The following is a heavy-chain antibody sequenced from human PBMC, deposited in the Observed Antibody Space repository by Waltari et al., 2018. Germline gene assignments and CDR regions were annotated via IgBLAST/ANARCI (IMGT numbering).Heavy chain of an antibody. CDR1: GFTFSSYA. CDR2: ISSNGGST. J-gene: IGHJ6*03. V-gene: IGHV3-64*01. Sequence: EVQLVESGGGLVQPGGSLRLSCAASGFTFSSYAMPWVRQAPGKGLEYVSAISSNGGSTYYANSVKGRFTISRDNSKNTLYLQMGSLRAEDMAVYYCARDVGSGSYGYYYMDVWGKGTTVTVSS. D-gene: IGHD3-10*01. CDR3: ARDVGSGSYGYYYMDV.